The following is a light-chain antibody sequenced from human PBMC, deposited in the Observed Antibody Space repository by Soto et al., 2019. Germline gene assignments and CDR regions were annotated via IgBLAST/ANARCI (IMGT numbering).Light chain of an antibody. J-gene: IGKJ5*01. CDR1: QDITNY. CDR3: QQYDHLPT. Sequence: DIQFTQSPSSLSASVGDRVTITCRASQDITNYLNWFQQKPGRAPTLVIYDASNLETGVPSRFSGSGSGTDFALTISSLQPEDIATYYCQQYDHLPTFGQGTRLEIK. CDR2: DAS. V-gene: IGKV1-33*01.